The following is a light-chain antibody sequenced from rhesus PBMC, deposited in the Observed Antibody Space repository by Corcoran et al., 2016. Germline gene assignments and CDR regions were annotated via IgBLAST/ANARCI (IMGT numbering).Light chain of an antibody. CDR2: DVS. CDR3: CSYRGGDTYI. Sequence: QPALTQISSVSKSLGQSVTISCTGTSADSGTYNAVSWYQQHPGTAPRLLIYDVSGRPSGVSDRFSGSRSGNTASLTISGLQAEDEADYYCCSYRGGDTYIFGAGTRLTVL. J-gene: IGLJ1*01. CDR1: SADSGTYNA. V-gene: IGLV2S9*01.